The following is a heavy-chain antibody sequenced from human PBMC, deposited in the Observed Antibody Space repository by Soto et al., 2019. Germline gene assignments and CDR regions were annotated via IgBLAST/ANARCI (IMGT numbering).Heavy chain of an antibody. V-gene: IGHV1-69*01. J-gene: IGHJ5*02. Sequence: QVQLVQSGAEVKKPGSSVKVSCKASGGTFSSYAISWVRQAPGQGLEWMGGSIPIFGTANYAQKFQGRVTITADESTSTAYMALSTLCSDDWAVYYCARVAQKYPYDSSDPPRYHFDPWGQGTLVTVSS. CDR3: ARVAQKYPYDSSDPPRYHFDP. CDR2: SIPIFGTA. D-gene: IGHD3-22*01. CDR1: GGTFSSYA.